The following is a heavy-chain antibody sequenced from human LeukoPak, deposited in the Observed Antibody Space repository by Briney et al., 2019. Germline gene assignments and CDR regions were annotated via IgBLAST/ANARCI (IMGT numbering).Heavy chain of an antibody. J-gene: IGHJ5*02. CDR1: GGSFSVYY. V-gene: IGHV4-34*01. Sequence: SETLSLTCAVDGGSFSVYYWSWIRQPPGKGLEWIGEINHSGSTNYNPSLKSRVTISVDTSKNQFSLKLSSVTAADTAVYYCARAEIATIPPWFDPWGQGTLVTVSS. CDR3: ARAEIATIPPWFDP. CDR2: INHSGST. D-gene: IGHD5-24*01.